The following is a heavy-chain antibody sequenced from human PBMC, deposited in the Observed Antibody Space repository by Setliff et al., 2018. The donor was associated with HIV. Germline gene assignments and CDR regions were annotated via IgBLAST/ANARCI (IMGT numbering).Heavy chain of an antibody. CDR1: GFTFSIYT. V-gene: IGHV3-21*04. CDR2: ISSSGNYI. J-gene: IGHJ3*02. CDR3: VKEEFSSVGTSASHI. D-gene: IGHD1-1*01. Sequence: GGSLRLSCAASGFTFSIYTINWVRQAPGKGLEWVSSISSSGNYINYADSVKGRFTISRDNAKNSLDLQMNSLRAEDTATYFCVKEEFSSVGTSASHIWGQGTVVTVS.